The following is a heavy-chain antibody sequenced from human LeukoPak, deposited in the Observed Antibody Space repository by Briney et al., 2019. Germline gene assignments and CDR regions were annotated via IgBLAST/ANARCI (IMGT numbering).Heavy chain of an antibody. V-gene: IGHV4-4*08. Sequence: SETLSLTCTVSGGSISSYYWNWIRQPAGKGLEWIGHIYTSGTTTNSNPSLKSRVAISLDTSKNHFSLKLSSVTAADTAVYYCARAKKRSGRSRNFYLDVWGKGTTVTVSS. CDR1: GGSISSYY. D-gene: IGHD1-26*01. CDR2: IYTSGTTT. CDR3: ARAKKRSGRSRNFYLDV. J-gene: IGHJ6*03.